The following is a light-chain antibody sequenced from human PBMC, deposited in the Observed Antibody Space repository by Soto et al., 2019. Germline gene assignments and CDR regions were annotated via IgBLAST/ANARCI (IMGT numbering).Light chain of an antibody. Sequence: IQMTQSPSTLSGSVGDRVTITCRASQAISSWLAWYQQKPGKAPNLLIYNASTLKSGVPSRFSGSGSGTEFTLTISSLQPDDFAAYYCQHYNNYSETFGQGTKVDIK. CDR3: QHYNNYSET. V-gene: IGKV1-5*03. J-gene: IGKJ1*01. CDR1: QAISSW. CDR2: NAS.